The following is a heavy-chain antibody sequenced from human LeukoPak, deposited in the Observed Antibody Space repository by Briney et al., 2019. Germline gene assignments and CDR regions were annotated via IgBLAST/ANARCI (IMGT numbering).Heavy chain of an antibody. CDR2: SSSIGGRT. D-gene: IGHD3-16*01. V-gene: IGHV3-23*01. CDR1: GFTFSSHG. CDR3: AKDDAWGRFYH. J-gene: IGHJ1*01. Sequence: GGSLRLSCAASGFTFSSHGMNWVRQAPGKGLEWVSGSSSIGGRTYYADSVKGRFTVTRDNSRNTLHLQMNSLRVEDAGVYYCAKDDAWGRFYHWGQGTLVTVSS.